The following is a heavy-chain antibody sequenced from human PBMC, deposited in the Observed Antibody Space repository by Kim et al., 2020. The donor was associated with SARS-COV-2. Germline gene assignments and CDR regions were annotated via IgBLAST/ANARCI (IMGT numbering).Heavy chain of an antibody. V-gene: IGHV1-18*01. CDR2: INTDNGYT. CDR3: ARTVSGGTFDY. Sequence: ASVKVSCKASGYTITSDGLSWVRQAPGQGLEWMGWINTDNGYTKFAERLQDRATMTTDTSTSTAYMELRSLRYDDTAVYFCARTVSGGTFDYWGQGTLVTVSS. D-gene: IGHD6-19*01. CDR1: GYTITSDG. J-gene: IGHJ4*02.